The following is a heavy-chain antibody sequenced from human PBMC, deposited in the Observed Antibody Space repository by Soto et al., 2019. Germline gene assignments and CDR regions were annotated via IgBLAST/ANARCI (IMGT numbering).Heavy chain of an antibody. CDR3: ARRAETNGWNGFGADKYYFDF. J-gene: IGHJ4*02. CDR2: MNPNTGNS. CDR1: GYTFTSYD. V-gene: IGHV1-8*01. Sequence: ASVKVSCKASGYTFTSYDIYWVRQATGQGLEWMGWMNPNTGNSGYAQKFQGRVTMASDTSISTAHMELSSLRSEDTAVYYCARRAETNGWNGFGADKYYFDFWGKGTRVTVSS. D-gene: IGHD1-1*01.